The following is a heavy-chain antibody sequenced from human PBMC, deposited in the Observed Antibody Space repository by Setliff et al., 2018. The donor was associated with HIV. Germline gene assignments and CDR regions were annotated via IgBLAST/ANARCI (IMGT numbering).Heavy chain of an antibody. V-gene: IGHV1-8*02. CDR3: ARRIKDNDNYNIPCES. D-gene: IGHD3-10*01. J-gene: IGHJ5*01. CDR1: GYTFSDHD. Sequence: GASVKVSCKASGYTFSDHDINWVRLASGQRLEWMGWVNPKSDNSGLAQKFQGRVFLTSNASLNTTYMYLNGLTSDDTATYYCARRIKDNDNYNIPCESWGQGTLVTVSS. CDR2: VNPKSDNS.